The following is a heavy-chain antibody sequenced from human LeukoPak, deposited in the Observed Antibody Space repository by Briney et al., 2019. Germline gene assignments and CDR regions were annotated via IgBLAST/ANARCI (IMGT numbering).Heavy chain of an antibody. D-gene: IGHD5-18*01. Sequence: LSLTCTVSGGSISSSSYYWGWVRQAPGKGLEWVAVISYDGSNKYYADSVKGRFTISRDNSKNTLYLQMNSLRAEDTAVYYCARGILTAMGYFDYWGQGTLVTVSS. J-gene: IGHJ4*02. V-gene: IGHV3-30-3*01. CDR1: GGSISSSSYY. CDR2: ISYDGSNK. CDR3: ARGILTAMGYFDY.